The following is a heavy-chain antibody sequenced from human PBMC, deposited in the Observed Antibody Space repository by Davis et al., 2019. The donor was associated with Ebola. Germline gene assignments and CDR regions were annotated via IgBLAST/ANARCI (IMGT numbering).Heavy chain of an antibody. J-gene: IGHJ6*02. Sequence: SETLSLTCTVSGGSISSYYWSWIRQPPGKGLEWIGYIYYSGSTNYNPSLKSRVTISVDTSKNQFSLKLSSVTAADTAMYYCARQSPMVRGVSGYYYGMDVWGQGTTVTVSS. CDR2: IYYSGST. CDR3: ARQSPMVRGVSGYYYGMDV. V-gene: IGHV4-59*01. D-gene: IGHD3-10*01. CDR1: GGSISSYY.